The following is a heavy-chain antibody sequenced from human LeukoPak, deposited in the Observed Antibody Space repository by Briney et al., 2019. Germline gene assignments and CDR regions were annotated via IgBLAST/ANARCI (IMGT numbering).Heavy chain of an antibody. CDR1: GGSISSGSYY. V-gene: IGHV4-61*02. J-gene: IGHJ4*02. CDR3: ARASVDIVATTRFDY. D-gene: IGHD5-12*01. Sequence: SETLSLTCTVSGGSISSGSYYWSWIRQPAGKGLEWIGRIYTSGSTNYNPSLKSRVTISVGTSKNQFSLKLSSVTAADTAVYYCARASVDIVATTRFDYWGQGTLVTVSS. CDR2: IYTSGST.